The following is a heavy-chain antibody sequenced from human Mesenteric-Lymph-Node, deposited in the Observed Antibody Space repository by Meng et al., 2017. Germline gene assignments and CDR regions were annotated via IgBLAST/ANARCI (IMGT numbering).Heavy chain of an antibody. J-gene: IGHJ4*02. V-gene: IGHV3-23*01. CDR3: AKAKSPLGDYVDY. D-gene: IGHD3-16*02. Sequence: GESLKISCATSGFTFTNAWMSWVRQAPGKGLEWVSAISGSGGSTYYADSVKGRFTISRDNSKNTLYLQMNSLRAEDTAVYYCAKAKSPLGDYVDYWGQGTLVTVSS. CDR1: GFTFTNAW. CDR2: ISGSGGST.